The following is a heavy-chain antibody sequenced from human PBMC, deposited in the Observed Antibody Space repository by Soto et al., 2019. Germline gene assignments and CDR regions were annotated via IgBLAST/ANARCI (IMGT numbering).Heavy chain of an antibody. V-gene: IGHV3-30-3*01. J-gene: IGHJ6*02. CDR3: ARGPTFGDYPYYDYGMDV. CDR2: ISYDGSNK. Sequence: QVQLVESGGGVVQPGRSLRLSCAASGFTFSSYAMHWVRQAPGMGLEWVAVISYDGSNKYYADSVKGRFTISRDNSKNTLYVQMNSLRTEDTAVYFCARGPTFGDYPYYDYGMDVWGQGTTVTVSS. D-gene: IGHD4-17*01. CDR1: GFTFSSYA.